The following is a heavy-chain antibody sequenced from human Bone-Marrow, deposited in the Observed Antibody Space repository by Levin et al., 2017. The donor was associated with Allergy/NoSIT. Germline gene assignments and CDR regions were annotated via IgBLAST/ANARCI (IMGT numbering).Heavy chain of an antibody. J-gene: IGHJ4*02. CDR2: ISSSSSYI. Sequence: GGSLRLSCAASGFTFSSYSMNWVRQAPGKGLEWVSSISSSSSYIYYADSVKGRFTISRDNAKNSLYLQMNSLRAEDTAVYYCARGRPEWGPGIAVAGTNYWGQGTLVTVSS. V-gene: IGHV3-21*01. D-gene: IGHD6-19*01. CDR3: ARGRPEWGPGIAVAGTNY. CDR1: GFTFSSYS.